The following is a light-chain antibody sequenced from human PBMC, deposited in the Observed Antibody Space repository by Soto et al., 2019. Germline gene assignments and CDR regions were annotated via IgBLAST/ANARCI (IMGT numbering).Light chain of an antibody. CDR1: QSVSRD. J-gene: IGKJ3*01. CDR2: DAS. V-gene: IGKV3-11*01. Sequence: DIVLTQSPATLSLSPGERATLSCRASQSVSRDFAWYQQKPGQAPRLLIYDASNRATGIPARFSGSGSGTDVTLTINSRQPEDFAVDYCQHRHNFGPGTKVDFK. CDR3: QHRHN.